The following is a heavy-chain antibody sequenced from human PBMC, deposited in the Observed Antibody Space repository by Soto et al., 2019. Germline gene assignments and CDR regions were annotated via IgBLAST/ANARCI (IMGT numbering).Heavy chain of an antibody. CDR1: GFTFDDYA. J-gene: IGHJ3*02. D-gene: IGHD5-12*01. CDR2: ISWNSGSI. Sequence: EVQLVESGGGLVQPGRSLRLSCAASGFTFDDYAMHWVRQAPGKGLEWVSGISWNSGSIGYADSVKGRFTISRDNAKNSLYLQMNSLRADDTALYYFAKGRWLQLDAFDIRCQGTMVTVSS. CDR3: AKGRWLQLDAFDI. V-gene: IGHV3-9*01.